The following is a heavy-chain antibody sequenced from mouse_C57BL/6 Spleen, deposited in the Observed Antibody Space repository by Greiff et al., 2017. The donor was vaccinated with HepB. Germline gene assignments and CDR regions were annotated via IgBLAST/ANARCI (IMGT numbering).Heavy chain of an antibody. CDR2: IYPGDGDT. CDR3: AREGAARAWFAY. V-gene: IGHV1-80*01. D-gene: IGHD3-1*01. J-gene: IGHJ3*01. Sequence: QVQLKESGAELVKPGASVKISCKASGYAFSSYWMNWVKQRPGKGLEWIGQIYPGDGDTNYNGKFKGKATLTADKSSSTAYMQLSSLTSEDSAVYFCAREGAARAWFAYWGQGTLVTVSA. CDR1: GYAFSSYW.